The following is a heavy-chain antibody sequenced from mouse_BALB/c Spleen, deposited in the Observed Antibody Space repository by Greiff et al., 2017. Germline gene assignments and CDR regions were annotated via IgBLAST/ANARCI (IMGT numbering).Heavy chain of an antibody. D-gene: IGHD2-14*01. V-gene: IGHV5-6-3*01. CDR2: INSNGGST. J-gene: IGHJ2*01. CDR3: AREVGGYADY. CDR1: GFTFSSYG. Sequence: EVMLVESGGGLVKPGGSLKLSCAASGFTFSSYGMSWVRQTPDKRLELVATINSNGGSTYYPDSVKGRFTISRDNAKNTLYLQMSSLKSEDTAMYYCAREVGGYADYWGQGTTLTVSS.